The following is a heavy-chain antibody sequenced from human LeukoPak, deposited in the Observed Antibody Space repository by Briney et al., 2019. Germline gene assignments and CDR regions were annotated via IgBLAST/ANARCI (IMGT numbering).Heavy chain of an antibody. CDR3: ARGDDYGDYYFDY. CDR1: GGSISSSNW. V-gene: IGHV4-4*02. CDR2: IYHSGST. J-gene: IGHJ4*02. Sequence: PSGTLSLTCAVSGGSISSSNWWSWVRQPPGKGLGWIGEIYHSGSTNYNPSLKSRVTISVDKSKNQFSLKLSSVTAADTAVYYCARGDDYGDYYFDYWGQGTLVTVSS. D-gene: IGHD4-17*01.